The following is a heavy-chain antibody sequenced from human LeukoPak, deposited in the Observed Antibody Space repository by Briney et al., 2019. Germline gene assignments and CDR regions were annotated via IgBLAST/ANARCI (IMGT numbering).Heavy chain of an antibody. CDR1: GVTFSSYG. Sequence: GGSLRLSCAASGVTFSSYGMHWVRQAPGKGLEWVAFIRYDGSYKYYADSVKGRFTISRDNSKNTVYLQMDSLRAEDTAVYYCARGGGMWLFNTLPLDYWGQGTLVTVSS. D-gene: IGHD3-22*01. J-gene: IGHJ4*02. CDR2: IRYDGSYK. CDR3: ARGGGMWLFNTLPLDY. V-gene: IGHV3-30*02.